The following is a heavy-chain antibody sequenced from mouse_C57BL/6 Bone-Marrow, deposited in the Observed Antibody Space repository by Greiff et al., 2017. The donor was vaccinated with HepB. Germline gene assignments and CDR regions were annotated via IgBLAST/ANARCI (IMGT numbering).Heavy chain of an antibody. V-gene: IGHV2-9-1*01. Sequence: VKLMESGPGLVAPSQSLSITCTVSGFSLTSYAISWVRQPPGKGLEWLGVIWTGGGTNYNSALKSRLSISKDNSKSQGFLKMNSLQTDDTARYYCARKGGTIVKRNYYAMDYWGQGTSVTVSS. J-gene: IGHJ4*01. CDR1: GFSLTSYA. CDR3: ARKGGTIVKRNYYAMDY. D-gene: IGHD2-12*01. CDR2: IWTGGGT.